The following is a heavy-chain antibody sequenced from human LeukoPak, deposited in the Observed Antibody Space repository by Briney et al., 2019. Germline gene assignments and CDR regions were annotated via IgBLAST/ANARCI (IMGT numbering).Heavy chain of an antibody. J-gene: IGHJ3*02. Sequence: ASVKVSCKASGGTFSSYAISWVRQAPGQGLEWMGGIIPIFGTANYAQKFQGRVTITADESTSTAYMELSSLRSEDTAVYYCASGELGGAFDIWGQGTMVTVSS. V-gene: IGHV1-69*13. CDR1: GGTFSSYA. D-gene: IGHD1-26*01. CDR2: IIPIFGTA. CDR3: ASGELGGAFDI.